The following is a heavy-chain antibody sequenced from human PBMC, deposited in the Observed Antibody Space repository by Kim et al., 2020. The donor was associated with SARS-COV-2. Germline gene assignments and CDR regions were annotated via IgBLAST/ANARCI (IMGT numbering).Heavy chain of an antibody. D-gene: IGHD3-10*01. CDR2: ISFDGTNK. J-gene: IGHJ4*02. Sequence: GGSLRLSCAASGFTFSNYGMHWVRQAPGKGLQWVAVISFDGTNKYYADSVKGRFTISRDNSKNTLYLQMNSLRAEDTAVFYCAKGIPGSRDYFPSGSYGDSWGQGTLVTVSS. CDR3: AKGIPGSRDYFPSGSYGDS. V-gene: IGHV3-30*18. CDR1: GFTFSNYG.